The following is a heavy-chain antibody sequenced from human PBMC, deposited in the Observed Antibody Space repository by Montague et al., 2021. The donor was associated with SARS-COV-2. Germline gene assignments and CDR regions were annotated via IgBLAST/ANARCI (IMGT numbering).Heavy chain of an antibody. J-gene: IGHJ4*02. CDR1: GDSISSSSYN. CDR2: VHYSGRP. CDR3: TRHVHMTWPEPSPGFDY. V-gene: IGHV4-39*01. D-gene: IGHD1-1*01. Sequence: SETLSLTCTVSGDSISSSSYNWGWIRQPPGKGLGWIGSVHYSGRPYYNPSLKSRVTIYVDTSKNQLSLKLSSVTAADTAVYYCTRHVHMTWPEPSPGFDYWGQGTLVTVSS.